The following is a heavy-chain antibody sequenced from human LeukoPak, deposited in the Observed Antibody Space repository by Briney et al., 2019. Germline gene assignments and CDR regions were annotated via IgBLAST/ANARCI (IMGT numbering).Heavy chain of an antibody. CDR2: IYYSGST. CDR3: ARVIARGTFCFDY. Sequence: SEALSLTCTVSGGSFSSYYWSWIRQPPGKGLGWIGYIYYSGSTNYNPSLKSRVTISVDTSKNQFSLKLSSVTAADTAVYYCARVIARGTFCFDYWGQGTLVTVSS. D-gene: IGHD3-16*01. V-gene: IGHV4-59*01. J-gene: IGHJ4*02. CDR1: GGSFSSYY.